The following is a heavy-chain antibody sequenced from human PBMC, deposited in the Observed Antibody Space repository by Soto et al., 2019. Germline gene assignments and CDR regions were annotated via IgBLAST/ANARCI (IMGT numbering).Heavy chain of an antibody. CDR2: ISSSSSYI. CDR1: GFTFSSYS. V-gene: IGHV3-21*01. CDR3: ASDPVYCSSGSCYHNFDY. D-gene: IGHD2-15*01. J-gene: IGHJ4*02. Sequence: GGSLRLSCAASGFTFSSYSMNWVRQAPGKGLEWVSSISSSSSYIYYADSVKGRFTISRDNAKNSLYLQMNSMRAEDTAVYYCASDPVYCSSGSCYHNFDYRGKRTLVTVSS.